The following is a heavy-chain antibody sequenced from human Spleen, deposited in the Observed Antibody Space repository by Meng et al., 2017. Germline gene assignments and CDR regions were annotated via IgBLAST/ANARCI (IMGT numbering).Heavy chain of an antibody. Sequence: GESLKISWAASGFTLKNYEMNWVRQAPGKGLEWRSYIRSSGSLIYYADSVKGRFTISRDNARQSLYLQMNSLRAEDTATYYWVRSYSSGWFDFWGQGTLVTVS. CDR3: VRSYSSGWFDF. V-gene: IGHV3-48*03. CDR1: GFTLKNYE. J-gene: IGHJ5*01. CDR2: IRSSGSLI. D-gene: IGHD6-19*01.